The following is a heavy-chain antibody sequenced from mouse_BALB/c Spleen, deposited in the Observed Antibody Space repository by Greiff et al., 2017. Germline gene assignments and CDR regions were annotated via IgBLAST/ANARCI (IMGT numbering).Heavy chain of an antibody. Sequence: EVQLQQSGPELVKPGASVKMSCKASGYTFTSYVMHWVKQKPGQGLEWIGYINPYNDGTKYNEKFKGKATLTSDKSSSTAYMELSSLTSEDSAVYYCARGGLPTTARSAMDYWGQGTSVTVSS. D-gene: IGHD1-2*01. CDR1: GYTFTSYV. CDR2: INPYNDGT. V-gene: IGHV1-14*01. CDR3: ARGGLPTTARSAMDY. J-gene: IGHJ4*01.